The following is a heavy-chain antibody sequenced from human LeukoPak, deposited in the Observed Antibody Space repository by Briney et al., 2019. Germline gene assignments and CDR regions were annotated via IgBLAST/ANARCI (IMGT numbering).Heavy chain of an antibody. CDR1: GFTLTSYA. CDR3: AKSRNNLFDP. CDR2: ISSSGESDRT. V-gene: IGHV3-23*01. Sequence: PGGSLRLSCAASGFTLTSYAMSWVRQAPGKGLEGVSTISSSGESDRTFYADSVKGRFTISRDNSKNTLYLQINSLRAEDTAVYYCAKSRNNLFDPWGQGTLVTVSS. J-gene: IGHJ5*02.